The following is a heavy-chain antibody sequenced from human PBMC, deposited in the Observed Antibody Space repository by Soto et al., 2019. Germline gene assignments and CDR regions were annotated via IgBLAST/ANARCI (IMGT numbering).Heavy chain of an antibody. Sequence: SETLSLTCTVSGDSISSSSYFWGWIRQPPGKGLEWIGTVYSGGRTYYNPSLKSRVTISVDTSKNQFSLKLTSVTAADTAVYYCAGPLYTSLTHAFDNWGQGTVVTVS. J-gene: IGHJ3*02. CDR2: VYSGGRT. D-gene: IGHD2-2*01. V-gene: IGHV4-39*01. CDR3: AGPLYTSLTHAFDN. CDR1: GDSISSSSYF.